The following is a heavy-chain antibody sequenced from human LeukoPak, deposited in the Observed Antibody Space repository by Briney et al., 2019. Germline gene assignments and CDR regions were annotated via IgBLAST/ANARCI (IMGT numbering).Heavy chain of an antibody. J-gene: IGHJ4*02. D-gene: IGHD3-22*01. CDR3: AKEGGDYDSSGYYLNYFDY. Sequence: GGSLRLSCAASGFTFSSYAMSWVRQAPGKGLEWVSVISGSGGSTYYADSVKGRFTISRDNSKNTLYLQMNSLRAEDTAVYYCAKEGGDYDSSGYYLNYFDYWGQGTLVTVSS. CDR1: GFTFSSYA. CDR2: ISGSGGST. V-gene: IGHV3-23*01.